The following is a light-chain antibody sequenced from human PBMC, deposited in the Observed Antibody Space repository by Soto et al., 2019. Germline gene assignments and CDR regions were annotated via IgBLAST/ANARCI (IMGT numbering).Light chain of an antibody. CDR3: QQYGSSGT. CDR1: QSVSSSY. V-gene: IGKV3-20*01. J-gene: IGKJ1*01. Sequence: EIVLTQSPGTLSLSPGERATLSCRASQSVSSSYLAWYQQKPGQARRLLIYGASSRATGIPDRFSGGASATDFTPTISRLAPDVSAVYYRQQYGSSGTFGQGTKVDI. CDR2: GAS.